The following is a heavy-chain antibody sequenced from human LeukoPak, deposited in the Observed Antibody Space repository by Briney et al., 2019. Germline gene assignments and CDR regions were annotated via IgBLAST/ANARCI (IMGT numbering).Heavy chain of an antibody. CDR3: ARERVPSRYFDY. Sequence: GGSLRLSCAASGFTFSSYSMNWVRQAPGKGLEWVSSISSSSSYIYYADSVKGRFTISRDNAKNSLYLQMNSLRAEDTAVYYCARERVPSRYFDYWGQGTLVTVSS. J-gene: IGHJ4*02. V-gene: IGHV3-21*01. CDR2: ISSSSSYI. CDR1: GFTFSSYS.